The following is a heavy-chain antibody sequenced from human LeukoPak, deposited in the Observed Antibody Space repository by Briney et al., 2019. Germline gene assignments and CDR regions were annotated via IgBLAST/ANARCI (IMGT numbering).Heavy chain of an antibody. V-gene: IGHV2-70*04. D-gene: IGHD5-18*01. J-gene: IGHJ4*02. CDR2: IDWDDDK. Sequence: SGPALVKPTQTLTLTCTFSGFSLSTSGMRVSWIRQPPGKALEWLARIDWDDDKSYSTSLKTRLTISKDTSKNQVVLTMTNMDPVDTATYYCARTRGYSYGYGFDYWGQGTLVTVSS. CDR1: GFSLSTSGMR. CDR3: ARTRGYSYGYGFDY.